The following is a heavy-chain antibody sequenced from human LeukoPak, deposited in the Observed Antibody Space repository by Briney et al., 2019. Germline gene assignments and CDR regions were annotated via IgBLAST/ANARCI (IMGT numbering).Heavy chain of an antibody. J-gene: IGHJ4*02. Sequence: ASVKVSCKASGGTFSSYAISWVRQAPGQGLEWMGWINPNSGGTNYAQKFQGRVTMTRDTSISTAYMELSRLRSDDTAVYYCARMAPSGDYWGQGTLVTVSS. D-gene: IGHD5-24*01. CDR1: GGTFSSYA. CDR2: INPNSGGT. V-gene: IGHV1-2*02. CDR3: ARMAPSGDY.